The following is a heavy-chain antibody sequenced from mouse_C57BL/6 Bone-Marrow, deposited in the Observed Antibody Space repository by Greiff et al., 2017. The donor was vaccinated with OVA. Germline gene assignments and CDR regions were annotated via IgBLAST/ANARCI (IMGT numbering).Heavy chain of an antibody. CDR3: ASGMFVYYYGSWAY. D-gene: IGHD1-1*01. V-gene: IGHV1-81*01. J-gene: IGHJ3*01. CDR2: IYPRSGNT. CDR1: DYTFTSYG. Sequence: VQLQQSGAELARPGASVKLSCKASDYTFTSYGISWVKQRTGQGLEWIGEIYPRSGNTYYNEKFKGKATLTADKSSSTAYMELRSLTSEDSAVYFCASGMFVYYYGSWAYWGQGTLVTVSA.